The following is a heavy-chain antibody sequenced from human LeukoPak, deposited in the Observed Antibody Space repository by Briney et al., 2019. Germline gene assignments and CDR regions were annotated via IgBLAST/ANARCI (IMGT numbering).Heavy chain of an antibody. CDR1: GYTFSSYA. D-gene: IGHD6-19*01. Sequence: SCKTSGYTFSSYAMNWVRQAPGKGLEWVSSISESGGTTDYADSVKGRFTISRDNSKNTLYLQMNSLRAEDTAVYYCARQWLINGWGQGILVTVSS. J-gene: IGHJ4*02. CDR3: ARQWLING. CDR2: ISESGGTT. V-gene: IGHV3-23*01.